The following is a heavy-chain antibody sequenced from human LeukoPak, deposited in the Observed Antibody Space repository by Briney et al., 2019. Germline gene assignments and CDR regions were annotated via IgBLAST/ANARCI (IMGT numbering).Heavy chain of an antibody. J-gene: IGHJ4*02. Sequence: GGSLRLSCAASGFTFSTYAMTWVRQAPGKGLEWVSGISTSGDRTYYADSVKGRFTISRDNSKNTLYLQMNSLRAEDTVEYYCARSAVGTSCCTAVDYWGQGTLVTVSS. V-gene: IGHV3-23*01. CDR2: ISTSGDRT. D-gene: IGHD1-26*01. CDR3: ARSAVGTSCCTAVDY. CDR1: GFTFSTYA.